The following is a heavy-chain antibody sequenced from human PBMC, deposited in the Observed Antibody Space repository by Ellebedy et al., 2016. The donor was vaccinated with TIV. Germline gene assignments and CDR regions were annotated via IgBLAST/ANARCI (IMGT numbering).Heavy chain of an antibody. V-gene: IGHV1-8*03. CDR1: GYIFNKYD. Sequence: AASVKVSCKASGYIFNKYDITWVRQASGQGLEWMGWMSPNSGYTGYAEKFQDRVTITRNTSINTAYMELSSLKSDDTAVYYCARVAEGYFDSWLDPWGQGTLVTVSS. J-gene: IGHJ5*02. CDR3: ARVAEGYFDSWLDP. CDR2: MSPNSGYT. D-gene: IGHD3-9*01.